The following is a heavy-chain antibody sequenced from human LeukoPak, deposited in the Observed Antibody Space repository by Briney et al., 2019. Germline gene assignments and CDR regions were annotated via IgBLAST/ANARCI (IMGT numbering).Heavy chain of an antibody. V-gene: IGHV3-21*01. CDR1: GFTFNVYN. D-gene: IGHD3-10*01. CDR3: ARDQRFGHFDY. Sequence: GVSLRLSCAASGFTFNVYNMNWVRQAPGKGLEWVSSISSSSIYIYYADSVKGRFTISRDNANNSLYLQMNSLRAEDTAVCYCARDQRFGHFDYWGQGTLVTVSS. CDR2: ISSSSIYI. J-gene: IGHJ4*02.